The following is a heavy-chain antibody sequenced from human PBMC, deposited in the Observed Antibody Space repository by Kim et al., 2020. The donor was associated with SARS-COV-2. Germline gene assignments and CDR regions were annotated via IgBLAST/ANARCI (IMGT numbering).Heavy chain of an antibody. V-gene: IGHV3-73*01. J-gene: IGHJ4*02. Sequence: GGSLRLSCAASGFTFSGSAMHWVRQASGKGLEWVGRIRSKANSYATAYAASVKGRFTISRDDSKNTAYLQMNSLKTEDTAVYYCTRLGSLYFDYWGQGTLVTVSS. D-gene: IGHD6-13*01. CDR1: GFTFSGSA. CDR2: IRSKANSYAT. CDR3: TRLGSLYFDY.